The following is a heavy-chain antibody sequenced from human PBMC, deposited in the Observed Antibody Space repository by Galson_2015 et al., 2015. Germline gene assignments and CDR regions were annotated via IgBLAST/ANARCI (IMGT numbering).Heavy chain of an antibody. Sequence: SLRLSCAASGFTFDDYAMHWVRQAPGKGLEWVSGISWNSGSIGYADSVKGRFTISRDNAKNSLYLQMNSLRAEDTAVYYCARDLGLWIAAASPDYWGQGTLVTVSS. CDR1: GFTFDDYA. V-gene: IGHV3-9*01. CDR2: ISWNSGSI. J-gene: IGHJ4*02. CDR3: ARDLGLWIAAASPDY. D-gene: IGHD6-13*01.